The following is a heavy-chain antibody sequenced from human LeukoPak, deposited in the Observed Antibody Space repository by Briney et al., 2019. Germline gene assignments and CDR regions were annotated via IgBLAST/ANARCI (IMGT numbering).Heavy chain of an antibody. J-gene: IGHJ4*02. CDR3: ARGLTSLFFDY. V-gene: IGHV3-53*01. D-gene: IGHD1-14*01. Sequence: GGSLRLSCAASGFNVSTTYMSWVRQAPGKGLEWVSVLYTGGSTYYGDSVKGRFTISRDNSKNTLYLQMTNLRPEDTAVYYCARGLTSLFFDYWGQGTLVTVSS. CDR2: LYTGGST. CDR1: GFNVSTTY.